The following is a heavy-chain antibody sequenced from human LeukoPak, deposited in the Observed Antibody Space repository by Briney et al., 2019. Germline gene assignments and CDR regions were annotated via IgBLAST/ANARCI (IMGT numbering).Heavy chain of an antibody. Sequence: SVKVSCKASGGTFSSYAISWVRQAPGQGLEWMGRIIPILGIANYAQKFQGRVTITADKSTSTAYMELSSLRSEDTAMYYCASGNYGDYDYWGQGTLVTVSS. V-gene: IGHV1-69*04. CDR1: GGTFSSYA. CDR2: IIPILGIA. D-gene: IGHD4-17*01. CDR3: ASGNYGDYDY. J-gene: IGHJ4*02.